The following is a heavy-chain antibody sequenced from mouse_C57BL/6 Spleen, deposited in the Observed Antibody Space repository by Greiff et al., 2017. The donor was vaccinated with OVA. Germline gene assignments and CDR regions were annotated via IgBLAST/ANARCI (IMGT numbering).Heavy chain of an antibody. V-gene: IGHV1-81*01. Sequence: QVQLQQSGAELARPGASVKLSCKASGYTFTSYGISWVKQRTGQGLEWIGEIYPRSGNTYYNEKFKGKATLTADKSSSTAYMELRSLTSEDSAVYFCAREGGQLGYYVMDYWGQGTSVTVSS. D-gene: IGHD3-2*01. J-gene: IGHJ4*01. CDR1: GYTFTSYG. CDR3: AREGGQLGYYVMDY. CDR2: IYPRSGNT.